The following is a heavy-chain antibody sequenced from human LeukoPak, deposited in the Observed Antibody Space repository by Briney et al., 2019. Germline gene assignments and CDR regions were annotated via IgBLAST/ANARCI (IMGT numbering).Heavy chain of an antibody. D-gene: IGHD2/OR15-2a*01. Sequence: NSGGSLRLSCAASGFTVSTNYMSWVRQAPGKGLEWVSFIFSSSTYIYYTDSVKGRFTISRDNARNSLYLQMDNLRAEDTGVYYCARDFYDGFALGYWGRGTLVTVSS. CDR3: ARDFYDGFALGY. CDR2: IFSSSTYI. CDR1: GFTVSTNY. J-gene: IGHJ4*02. V-gene: IGHV3-21*03.